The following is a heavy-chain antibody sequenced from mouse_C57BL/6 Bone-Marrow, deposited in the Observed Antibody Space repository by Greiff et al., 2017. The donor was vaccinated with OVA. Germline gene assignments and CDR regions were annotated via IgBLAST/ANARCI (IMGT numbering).Heavy chain of an antibody. CDR2: IDPSDSYT. CDR1: GYTFTSYW. D-gene: IGHD2-3*01. J-gene: IGHJ1*03. V-gene: IGHV1-59*01. CDR3: ARNDGYLYWYFDV. Sequence: QVQLQQSGTVLARPGTSVKLSCKASGYTFTSYWMHWVKQRPGQGLEWIGVIDPSDSYTNYNQKFKGKATLTVDTSSSTAYMQLSSLTSEDSAVYYCARNDGYLYWYFDVWGTGTTVTVSS.